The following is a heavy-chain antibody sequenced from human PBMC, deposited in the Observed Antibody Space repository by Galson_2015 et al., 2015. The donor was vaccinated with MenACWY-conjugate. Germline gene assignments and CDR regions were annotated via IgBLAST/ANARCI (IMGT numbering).Heavy chain of an antibody. CDR1: GFTFSRFD. J-gene: IGHJ4*02. CDR3: AKSLTILDY. CDR2: ISDAGGST. D-gene: IGHD2-21*01. Sequence: SLRLSCAVSGFTFSRFDMSWVRQAPGKGLEWVAGISDAGGSTYYADSVKGRFTISRDNAENSLYLQMNSLRDEDTAVYYCAKSLTILDYWGQGTLVTVSS. V-gene: IGHV3-23*01.